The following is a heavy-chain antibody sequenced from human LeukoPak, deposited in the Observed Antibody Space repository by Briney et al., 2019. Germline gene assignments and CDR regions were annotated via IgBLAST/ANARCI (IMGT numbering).Heavy chain of an antibody. V-gene: IGHV3-23*01. CDR3: AKHVGSGSGWDYFDY. J-gene: IGHJ4*02. Sequence: GGSLRLSCAGSGFTFSRYAMSWVRQAPGKGLEWVSVISDDSSFTYYADSVKGRFTISRDNSKNTLYLQMNSLRAEDTALYYCAKHVGSGSGWDYFDYWGQGTLVTVSS. CDR1: GFTFSRYA. CDR2: ISDDSSFT. D-gene: IGHD3-10*01.